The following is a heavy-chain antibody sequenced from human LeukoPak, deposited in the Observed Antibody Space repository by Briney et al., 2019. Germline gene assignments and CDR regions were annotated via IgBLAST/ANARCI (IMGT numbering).Heavy chain of an antibody. J-gene: IGHJ1*01. CDR3: ARQHVDSSGYYHVSYFQH. CDR1: GYTFTSYY. Sequence: GSVKVSCKASGYTFTSYYMHWVRQAPGQGLEWMGIINPSSGSTSYAQKFQGRVTMTMDTSTSTVYMELSSLRSEDTAVYYCARQHVDSSGYYHVSYFQHWGQSTLVTVSS. D-gene: IGHD3-22*01. CDR2: INPSSGST. V-gene: IGHV1-46*01.